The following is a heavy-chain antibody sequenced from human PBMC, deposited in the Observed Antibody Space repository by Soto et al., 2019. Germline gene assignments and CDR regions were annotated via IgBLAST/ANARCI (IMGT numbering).Heavy chain of an antibody. V-gene: IGHV4-39*01. Sequence: QLQLQESGPGLVKPSETMSLTCTVSGGSINSGSYYWGWIRQSPGKGLEWIGSIYHRGSTYYNPSLKSRVTISVETSKNQFALKLSSVTAADTAVYYCARPLASSSVNVAFYIWCQGTMVTVSS. CDR3: ARPLASSSVNVAFYI. CDR2: IYHRGST. J-gene: IGHJ3*02. D-gene: IGHD6-6*01. CDR1: GGSINSGSYY.